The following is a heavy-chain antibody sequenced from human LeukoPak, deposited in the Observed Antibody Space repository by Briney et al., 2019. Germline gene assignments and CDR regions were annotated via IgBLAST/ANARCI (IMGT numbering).Heavy chain of an antibody. D-gene: IGHD2-15*01. Sequence: PSGTLSLTCAVSGGSISGDNWWSWVRQAPGKGLEWIGEVDHSGRTNYNPSLKSRVTISEDKSKNQFSLIMSSVTAADTAVYYCAKGGRGGWLDFDSWGQGTLVTVSS. J-gene: IGHJ4*02. V-gene: IGHV4-4*02. CDR2: VDHSGRT. CDR1: GGSISGDNW. CDR3: AKGGRGGWLDFDS.